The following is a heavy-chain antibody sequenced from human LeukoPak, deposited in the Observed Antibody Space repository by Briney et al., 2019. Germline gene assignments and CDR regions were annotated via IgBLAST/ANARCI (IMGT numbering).Heavy chain of an antibody. J-gene: IGHJ5*02. V-gene: IGHV4-61*02. CDR2: IYSNGWT. Sequence: PSETLSLTCTVSGGSISTDLYYWTWIRQPAGKGLEWIGRIYSNGWTDYNPPLKSRVSIPIDTSKNHFSLKMSLATAADTALYYCARGSGWNSFDPWGQGTLVTVSS. CDR1: GGSISTDLYY. CDR3: ARGSGWNSFDP. D-gene: IGHD6-19*01.